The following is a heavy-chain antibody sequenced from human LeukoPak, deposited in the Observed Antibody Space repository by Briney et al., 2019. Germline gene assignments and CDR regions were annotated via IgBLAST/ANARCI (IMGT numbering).Heavy chain of an antibody. Sequence: GGSLRLSCAASGFTFSTYSMNWVRQAPGKGLEWVSYIGSSSSYTNYADSVKGRFTISRDNAKNSLYLQMNSLRAEDTAVYYCARAPIVVVTAIRPSWFDPWGQGTLVTVSS. CDR3: ARAPIVVVTAIRPSWFDP. CDR2: IGSSSSYT. CDR1: GFTFSTYS. J-gene: IGHJ5*02. D-gene: IGHD2-21*02. V-gene: IGHV3-21*04.